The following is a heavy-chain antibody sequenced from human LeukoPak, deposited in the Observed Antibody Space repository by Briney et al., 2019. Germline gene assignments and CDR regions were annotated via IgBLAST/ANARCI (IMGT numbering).Heavy chain of an antibody. V-gene: IGHV4-4*07. J-gene: IGHJ5*02. Sequence: SETLSLTCTVSGGSISSYYWSWIRQPAGKGLEWIGRIYTSGSTNYNPSLKSRVTMSVDTSKNQFSLKLSSVTAADTAVYYCARDFDSSGWYDNWLDPWGQGTLVTVSS. D-gene: IGHD6-19*01. CDR3: ARDFDSSGWYDNWLDP. CDR2: IYTSGST. CDR1: GGSISSYY.